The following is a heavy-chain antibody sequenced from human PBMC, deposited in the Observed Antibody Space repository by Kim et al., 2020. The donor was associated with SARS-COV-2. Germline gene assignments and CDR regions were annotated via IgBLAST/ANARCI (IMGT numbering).Heavy chain of an antibody. D-gene: IGHD3-3*01. J-gene: IGHJ6*02. V-gene: IGHV4-59*13. CDR3: VRVGRGDTYYDFWSGYFYGMDV. CDR2: IYYSGST. Sequence: SETLSLTCTVSGGSISSYYWSWIRQPPGKGLEWIGYIYYSGSTNYNPSLKSRVTISVDTSKNQFSLKLSSVTAADTAVYYCVRVGRGDTYYDFWSGYFYGMDVWGQGTTVTVSS. CDR1: GGSISSYY.